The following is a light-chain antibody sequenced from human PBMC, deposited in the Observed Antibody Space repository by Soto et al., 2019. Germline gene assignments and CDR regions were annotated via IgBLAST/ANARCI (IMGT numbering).Light chain of an antibody. CDR3: QHYNSYSEA. CDR2: KAS. V-gene: IGKV1-5*03. J-gene: IGKJ1*01. Sequence: DIQMTLSPSTLSGTVGDRVTITCRASQTISSWLAWYQQKPGKAPKLLIYKASTLKSGVPSRFSGSGSGTEFTLTISSLQPDDFATYYCQHYNSYSEAFCQGTNVDIK. CDR1: QTISSW.